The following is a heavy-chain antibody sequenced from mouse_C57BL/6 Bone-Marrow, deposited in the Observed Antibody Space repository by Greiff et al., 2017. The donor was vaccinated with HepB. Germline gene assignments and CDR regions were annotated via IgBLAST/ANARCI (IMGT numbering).Heavy chain of an antibody. Sequence: VKLVESGPGLVAPSQSLSITCTASGFSLTSYGVSWVRQPPGKGLEWLGVIWGDGSTTYHSAPISRLTISKDNSKNQLFLKLNSLQTDDTSTYYGAKGDGVINSLFYAMDYWGQGTSVTVSS. CDR3: AKGDGVINSLFYAMDY. CDR2: IWGDGST. CDR1: GFSLTSYG. D-gene: IGHD1-1*01. V-gene: IGHV2-3*01. J-gene: IGHJ4*01.